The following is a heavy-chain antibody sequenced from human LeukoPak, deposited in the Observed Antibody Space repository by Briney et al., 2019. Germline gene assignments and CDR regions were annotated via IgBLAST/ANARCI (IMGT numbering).Heavy chain of an antibody. CDR2: ISGSGGST. D-gene: IGHD6-6*01. V-gene: IGHV3-23*01. J-gene: IGHJ4*02. CDR3: AKDRGYLSSSPGYCIDY. Sequence: PGGSLRLSCAASGFTFSSYAMSWVRQAPGKGLEWVSAISGSGGSTYYADSVKGRFTISRDNSKNTLYLQMKSLRAEDASAYYCAKDRGYLSSSPGYCIDYWGQGTLVSVSS. CDR1: GFTFSSYA.